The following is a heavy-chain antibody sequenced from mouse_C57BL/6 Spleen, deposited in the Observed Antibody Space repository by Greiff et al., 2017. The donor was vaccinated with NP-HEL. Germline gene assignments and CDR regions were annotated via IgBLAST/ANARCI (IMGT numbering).Heavy chain of an antibody. D-gene: IGHD4-1*01. CDR2: IWSGGST. CDR1: GFSLTSYG. Sequence: VQLQESGPGLVQPSQSLSITCTVSGFSLTSYGVHWVRQSPGKGLEWLGVIWSGGSTDYNAAFISRLSISKDNSKSQVFFKMNSLQADDTAIYYCARAYWDGIYYAMDYWGQGTSVTVSS. V-gene: IGHV2-2*01. J-gene: IGHJ4*01. CDR3: ARAYWDGIYYAMDY.